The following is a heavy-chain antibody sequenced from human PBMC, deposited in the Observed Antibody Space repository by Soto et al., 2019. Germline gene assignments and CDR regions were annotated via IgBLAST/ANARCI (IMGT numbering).Heavy chain of an antibody. CDR1: GASISRGGFH. V-gene: IGHV4-39*01. J-gene: IGHJ4*02. CDR2: LYSGRT. CDR3: ARRGSGHTFDY. D-gene: IGHD3-10*01. Sequence: QLQLQESGPGLVKPSETLSLTCAVSGASISRGGFHWGWIRQPPGQGLEWIGSLYSGRTYYNPSLKSRVTISADTSKNQFSLTLSSVTAADTAVYYCARRGSGHTFDYWGQGTLVTVSS.